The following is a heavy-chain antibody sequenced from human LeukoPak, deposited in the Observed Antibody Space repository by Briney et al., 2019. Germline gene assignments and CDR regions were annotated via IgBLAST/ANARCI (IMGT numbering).Heavy chain of an antibody. J-gene: IGHJ4*02. CDR2: IYYSGIT. CDR3: ARESHIGSGSYQPDY. D-gene: IGHD3-10*01. V-gene: IGHV4-39*02. CDR1: GDSIRSSSYY. Sequence: SETLSLTCTVSGDSIRSSSYYWGWIRQPPGKGLEWIGSIYYSGITYDNPSLKSRVTISVDTSKNQFSLKLSSVTAADTAVYYCARESHIGSGSYQPDYWGQGTLVTVSS.